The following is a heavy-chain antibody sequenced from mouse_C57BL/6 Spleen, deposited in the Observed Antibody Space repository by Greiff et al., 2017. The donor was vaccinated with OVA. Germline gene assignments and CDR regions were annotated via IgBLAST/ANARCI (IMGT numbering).Heavy chain of an antibody. V-gene: IGHV1-15*01. CDR3: TRDYARFDY. Sequence: VQLQQSGAELVRPGASVTLSCKASGYTFTDYEMHWVKQTPVHGLEWIGAIDPETGGTAYNQKFKGKAILTADKSSSTAYMELRSLTSEDSAVYYCTRDYARFDYWGQGTTLTVSS. J-gene: IGHJ2*01. CDR1: GYTFTDYE. CDR2: IDPETGGT. D-gene: IGHD1-1*02.